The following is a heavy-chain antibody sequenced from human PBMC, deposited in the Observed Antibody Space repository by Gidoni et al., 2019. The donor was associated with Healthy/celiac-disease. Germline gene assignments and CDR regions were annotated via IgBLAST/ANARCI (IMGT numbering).Heavy chain of an antibody. CDR3: ARDGGCSSTSCYLGYYYMDV. CDR2: IKQDGSEK. V-gene: IGHV3-7*01. CDR1: GFTFSIYW. Sequence: EVQLVESGGGLVQPGGSLSLSCSASGFTFSIYWLSWVRQAPGKGLEWVAKIKQDGSEKYYVDSGKGRLTISRDNAKNSLYLQMNSMRAEDTAVYYCARDGGCSSTSCYLGYYYMDVWGKGTTVTVSS. D-gene: IGHD2-2*01. J-gene: IGHJ6*03.